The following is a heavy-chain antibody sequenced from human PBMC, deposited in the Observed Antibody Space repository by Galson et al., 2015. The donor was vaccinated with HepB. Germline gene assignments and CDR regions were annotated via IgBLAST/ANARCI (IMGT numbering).Heavy chain of an antibody. Sequence: SLRLSCAASGFTFSSYSMNWVRQAPGKGLEWVSSISSSSSYIYYADSVKGRFTISRDNAKNSPYLQMNSLRAEDTAVYYCARGSSSWQDYWGQGTMVTVSS. CDR1: GFTFSSYS. V-gene: IGHV3-21*01. CDR2: ISSSSSYI. CDR3: ARGSSSWQDY. D-gene: IGHD6-13*01. J-gene: IGHJ3*01.